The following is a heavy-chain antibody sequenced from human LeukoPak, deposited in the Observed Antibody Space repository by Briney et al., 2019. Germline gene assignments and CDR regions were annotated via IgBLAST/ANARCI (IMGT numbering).Heavy chain of an antibody. CDR3: TKERRRDDILTGSFSD. V-gene: IGHV3-23*01. CDR2: ISGSGGST. D-gene: IGHD3-9*01. Sequence: GGSLRLSCAASGFTFSSYAMSWVRQAPGKGLEWVSAISGSGGSTYYADSVKGRFTISRDNSKNTLYLQMNSLRAEDTAVYHCTKERRRDDILTGSFSDWGQGILVTVSS. CDR1: GFTFSSYA. J-gene: IGHJ4*02.